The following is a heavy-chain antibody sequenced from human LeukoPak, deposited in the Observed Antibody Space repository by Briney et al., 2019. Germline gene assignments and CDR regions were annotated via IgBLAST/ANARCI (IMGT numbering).Heavy chain of an antibody. CDR3: AGRAARFFDY. V-gene: IGHV4-59*11. Sequence: PSETLSLTCTVSGDSLNSHYWTWTRQSPGEGLQWIGYVFYSGSSNYNASLRSRVAISVDTSKNQFSLKLTSVTAADTAVYYCAGRAARFFDYWGQGILVTVSS. CDR2: VFYSGSS. D-gene: IGHD6-25*01. J-gene: IGHJ4*02. CDR1: GDSLNSHY.